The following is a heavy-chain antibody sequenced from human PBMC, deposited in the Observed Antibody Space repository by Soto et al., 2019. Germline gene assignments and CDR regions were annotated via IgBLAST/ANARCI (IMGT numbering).Heavy chain of an antibody. CDR1: GFAFRNHG. Sequence: VQLLESGGGFIKPGASLRLSCTASGFAFRNHGMTWVRQAPGKGLEWISTIRNDGADTHYADSVRGRFRISRDNSRDTLDLHMDSLRAEDTATYYCVSWVSVHFDHWGPGTLVIVSS. J-gene: IGHJ4*02. CDR3: VSWVSVHFDH. D-gene: IGHD2-8*01. V-gene: IGHV3-23*01. CDR2: IRNDGADT.